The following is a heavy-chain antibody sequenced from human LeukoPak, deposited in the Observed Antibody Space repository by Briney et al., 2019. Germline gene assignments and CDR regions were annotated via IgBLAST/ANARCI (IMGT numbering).Heavy chain of an antibody. J-gene: IGHJ4*02. V-gene: IGHV4-38-2*02. D-gene: IGHD3-22*01. CDR2: IYHSGST. Sequence: SETLSLTCTVSGYSISSDYYWGWVRQPPGKGLEWIASIYHSGSTHYSPSLKSRVTISVDTSKNQFSLKLSSVTAADTAVYYCAREAYYYDSSGYYWTFDYWGQGTLVTVSS. CDR3: AREAYYYDSSGYYWTFDY. CDR1: GYSISSDYY.